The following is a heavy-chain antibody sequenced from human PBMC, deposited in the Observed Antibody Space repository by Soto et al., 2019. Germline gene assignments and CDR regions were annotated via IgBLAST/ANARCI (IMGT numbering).Heavy chain of an antibody. Sequence: GGSLRLSCAASGFTFSSYGMHWVRQAPGKGLEWVAVIWYDGSNKYYADSVKGRFTISRDNSKNTLYLQMNSLRAEDTAVYYCARDRDGYNYGYVDYWGQGTLVTVSS. CDR1: GFTFSSYG. D-gene: IGHD5-18*01. V-gene: IGHV3-33*01. CDR3: ARDRDGYNYGYVDY. J-gene: IGHJ4*02. CDR2: IWYDGSNK.